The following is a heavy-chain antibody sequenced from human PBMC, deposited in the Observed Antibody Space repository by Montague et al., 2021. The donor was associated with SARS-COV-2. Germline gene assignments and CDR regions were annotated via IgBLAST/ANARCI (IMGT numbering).Heavy chain of an antibody. D-gene: IGHD3-22*01. Sequence: CAISGDSVSSNSAAWNWIRQSPSRGLEWLGRTYYRSKWYNDYAVSVKSRITINPDTSKNQFSLQLNSVTPEDTAVYYCARELRRIIMIVDNRGLDYWGQGTLVTVSS. CDR1: GDSVSSNSAA. J-gene: IGHJ4*02. CDR2: TYYRSKWYN. CDR3: ARELRRIIMIVDNRGLDY. V-gene: IGHV6-1*01.